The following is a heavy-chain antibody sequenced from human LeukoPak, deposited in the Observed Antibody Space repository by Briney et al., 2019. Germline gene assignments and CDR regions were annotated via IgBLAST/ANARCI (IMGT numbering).Heavy chain of an antibody. V-gene: IGHV3-9*01. CDR3: AKDRFQPSGSKESTVVTLPDY. CDR1: GFTFDDYA. D-gene: IGHD4-23*01. CDR2: ISWNSGSI. J-gene: IGHJ4*02. Sequence: GGSLRLSCAASGFTFDDYAMHWVRHAPGKGLEWVSGISWNSGSIGYADSVKGRFTISRDNAKNSLYLQMNSLRAEDTALYYCAKDRFQPSGSKESTVVTLPDYWGQGTPVTVSS.